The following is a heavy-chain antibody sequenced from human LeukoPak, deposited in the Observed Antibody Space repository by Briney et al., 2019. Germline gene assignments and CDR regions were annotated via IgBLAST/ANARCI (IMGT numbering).Heavy chain of an antibody. Sequence: GGSLRLSCAASGFTFSSYDMHWVRQATGKGLEWVSAIGTAGDTYYPGSVKGRFTISRENAKNPLYLQTNSLRAGDTAVYYCARAPLDCSGGSCSYYFDYWGQGTLVTVSS. J-gene: IGHJ4*02. CDR1: GFTFSSYD. D-gene: IGHD2-15*01. V-gene: IGHV3-13*01. CDR2: IGTAGDT. CDR3: ARAPLDCSGGSCSYYFDY.